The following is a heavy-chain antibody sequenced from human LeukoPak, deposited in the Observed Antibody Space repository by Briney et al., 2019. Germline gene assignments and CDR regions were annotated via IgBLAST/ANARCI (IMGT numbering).Heavy chain of an antibody. J-gene: IGHJ4*02. D-gene: IGHD6-19*01. CDR2: SRNKAKSYTT. CDR1: GFTFSDRF. CDR3: VRVGSVAGSDYLDY. Sequence: PGGSLRLSCAVSGFTFSDRFLDGVRQAPGKGLEWVGRSRNKAKSYTTEYAASVKGRFTISRDDSKNPLYLQMNSLKTEDTAVYYCVRVGSVAGSDYLDYWGQGTLVTVSS. V-gene: IGHV3-72*01.